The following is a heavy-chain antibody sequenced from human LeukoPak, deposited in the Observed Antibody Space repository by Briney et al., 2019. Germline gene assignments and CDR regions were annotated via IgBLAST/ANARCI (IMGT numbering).Heavy chain of an antibody. J-gene: IGHJ3*02. CDR3: ARHRSGGSQDDAFDI. Sequence: PGGSLRLSCAASEFTFSTYWMSWVRQAPGKGLEWMADIKQDGSEKYYVHSVKGRFTISRQNAKNSLFLQMNSLRAEDTAVYYCARHRSGGSQDDAFDIWGQGTMVTVSS. D-gene: IGHD2-15*01. CDR2: IKQDGSEK. CDR1: EFTFSTYW. V-gene: IGHV3-7*01.